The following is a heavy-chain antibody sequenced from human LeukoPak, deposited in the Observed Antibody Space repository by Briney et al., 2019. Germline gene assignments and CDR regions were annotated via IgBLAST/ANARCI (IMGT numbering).Heavy chain of an antibody. CDR1: GGIFSSYA. J-gene: IGHJ4*02. Sequence: SVKVSCKASGGIFSSYAINWVRQAPGQGLAWMGRIIPIFGSANYAQKFQGRVTITADKSTRTAYMELSSLRSADTALYYCAKGSRLREGGSYRFWGQGTLVTVSS. V-gene: IGHV1-69*06. D-gene: IGHD3-16*02. CDR2: IIPIFGSA. CDR3: AKGSRLREGGSYRF.